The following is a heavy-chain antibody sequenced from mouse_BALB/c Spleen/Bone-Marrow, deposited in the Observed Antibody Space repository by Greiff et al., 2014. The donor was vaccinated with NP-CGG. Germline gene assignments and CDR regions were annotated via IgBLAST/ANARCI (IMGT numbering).Heavy chain of an antibody. CDR2: IPPGSGTT. V-gene: IGHV1S41*01. D-gene: IGHD1-1*01. CDR3: ARGSYYYGSSSPWFAY. J-gene: IGHJ3*01. CDR1: GYTFTSYW. Sequence: DLVKPGASVKLSCKASGYTFTSYWINWIKQRPGQGLEWIGRIPPGSGTTYYNEMCKGKATLTVDTSSTTAYIQLSSLSSEDSAVYFCARGSYYYGSSSPWFAYWGQGTLVTVSA.